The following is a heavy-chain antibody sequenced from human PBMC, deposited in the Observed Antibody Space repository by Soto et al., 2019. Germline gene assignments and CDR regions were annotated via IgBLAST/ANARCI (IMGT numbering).Heavy chain of an antibody. CDR3: ARGGYYDSSGFRNYFYYGMNV. Sequence: ASVKVSCKASGYTFSSYGINWVRQAPGQGLEWLGWVSPYDGYTNYAQILQGRVSMTTDTSTKTAYMEVRSLRSDDTAVYYCARGGYYDSSGFRNYFYYGMNVWGQGTTVTVSS. D-gene: IGHD3-22*01. V-gene: IGHV1-18*01. J-gene: IGHJ6*02. CDR2: VSPYDGYT. CDR1: GYTFSSYG.